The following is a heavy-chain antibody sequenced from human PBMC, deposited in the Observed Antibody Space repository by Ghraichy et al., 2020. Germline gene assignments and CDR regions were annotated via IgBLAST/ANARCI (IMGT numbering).Heavy chain of an antibody. J-gene: IGHJ6*02. CDR2: IYYTGST. CDR1: GDSISVYH. CDR3: ARELGGAHYYYGMDV. V-gene: IGHV4-59*01. D-gene: IGHD3-16*01. Sequence: SETLSLTCTVSGDSISVYHWSWIRQPPGKGLEWIGHIYYTGSTDYNPSLQSRVTISLETSKKQFSLRLSSGSAADTAVYYCARELGGAHYYYGMDVWGQGTTVTVSS.